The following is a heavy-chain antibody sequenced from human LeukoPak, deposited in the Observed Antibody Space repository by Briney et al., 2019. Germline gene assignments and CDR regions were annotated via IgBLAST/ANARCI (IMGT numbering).Heavy chain of an antibody. V-gene: IGHV3-48*03. CDR1: GFTFSNFA. CDR3: ARDLMPYVDPEYFDH. J-gene: IGHJ4*02. CDR2: ISSGGTTI. D-gene: IGHD3-9*01. Sequence: GGSLRLSCEASGFTFSNFAMNWVRQAPGKGLEWISFISSGGTTISYAESVRGRFTISRDNARNSLFLQMNSLRVEDTVVYYCARDLMPYVDPEYFDHWGQGTLVTVSS.